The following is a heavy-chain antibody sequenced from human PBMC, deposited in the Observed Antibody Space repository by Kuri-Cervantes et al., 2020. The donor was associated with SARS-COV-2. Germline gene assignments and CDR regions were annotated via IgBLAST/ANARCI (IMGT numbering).Heavy chain of an antibody. CDR3: ARDSAWANGDNSYYFYY. Sequence: GGSLRLSCAASGVTFSDYYMSWVRQAPGKGREWISYMSYSGTYTKYTDSVKGRFSVSRDNTENSLVLQMDSLRAEDTAIYYCARDSAWANGDNSYYFYYWGQGTLVTVSS. D-gene: IGHD4-17*01. J-gene: IGHJ4*02. CDR2: MSYSGTYT. CDR1: GVTFSDYY. V-gene: IGHV3-11*05.